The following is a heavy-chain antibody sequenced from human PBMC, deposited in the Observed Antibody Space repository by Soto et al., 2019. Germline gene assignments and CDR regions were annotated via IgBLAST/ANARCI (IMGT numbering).Heavy chain of an antibody. CDR3: ASLGLRRRDNWFDP. Sequence: GSLRLSCAASGFTFSSYAMSWVRQAPGKGLEWVSAISGSGGSTYYADSVKGRFTISRDNSKNTLYLQMNSLRAEDTAVYYCASLGLRRRDNWFDPWGQGTLVTVSS. CDR1: GFTFSSYA. J-gene: IGHJ5*02. D-gene: IGHD4-17*01. CDR2: ISGSGGST. V-gene: IGHV3-23*01.